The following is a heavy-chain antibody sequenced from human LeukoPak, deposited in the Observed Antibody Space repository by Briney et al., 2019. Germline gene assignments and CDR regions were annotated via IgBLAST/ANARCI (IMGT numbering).Heavy chain of an antibody. J-gene: IGHJ6*03. V-gene: IGHV4-31*03. CDR3: ARILGIGVKSYYYYMDV. Sequence: SQTLSLTCTVSGGSISSGGYYWSWLRQHPGKGLEGVGYIYYSGSTYYNPSLTSRVTISVDTSKNQFSLKLSSVTAADTAVYYCARILGIGVKSYYYYMDVWGKGTTVTVSS. D-gene: IGHD3-22*01. CDR2: IYYSGST. CDR1: GGSISSGGYY.